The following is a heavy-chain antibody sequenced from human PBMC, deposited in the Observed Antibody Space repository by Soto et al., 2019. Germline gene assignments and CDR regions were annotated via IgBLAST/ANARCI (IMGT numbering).Heavy chain of an antibody. Sequence: SETLSLTCTVSGASLRGGCYYWSWIRQPPGKGLEWIGYISHSGRTNYDPSLKSRLTMSVDTSQNQFSLQLNSVTAADTAVYYCSYGSSFDYWGQGTLVTVSS. CDR3: SYGSSFDY. CDR1: GASLRGGCYY. D-gene: IGHD3-10*01. V-gene: IGHV4-61*01. CDR2: ISHSGRT. J-gene: IGHJ4*02.